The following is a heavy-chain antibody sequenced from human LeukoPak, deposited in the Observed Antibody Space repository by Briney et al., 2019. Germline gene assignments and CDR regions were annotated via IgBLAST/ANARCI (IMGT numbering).Heavy chain of an antibody. D-gene: IGHD6-13*01. CDR2: INHIGST. CDR3: ARGGSSSWYDYYYYYGMDV. CDR1: GVSFSGYY. Sequence: SETLSLTCAVYGVSFSGYYWSWIRQPPGKGLEWIGAINHIGSTNYNPSLKSRVTISVDTSKNQFSLKLSSVTAADTAVYYCARGGSSSWYDYYYYYGMDVWGQGTTVTVSS. V-gene: IGHV4-34*01. J-gene: IGHJ6*02.